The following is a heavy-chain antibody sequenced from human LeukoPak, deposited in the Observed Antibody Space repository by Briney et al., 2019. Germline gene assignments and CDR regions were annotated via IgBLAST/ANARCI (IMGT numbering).Heavy chain of an antibody. CDR3: ASEEEACSSTSCSFDY. Sequence: ASVKVSXKASGYTFTGYYMHWVRQAPGQGLEWMGWINPNSGGTNYAQKFQGRVTMTRDTSISAAYMELSRLRSDDTAVYYCASEEEACSSTSCSFDYWGQGTLVTVSS. J-gene: IGHJ4*02. CDR2: INPNSGGT. CDR1: GYTFTGYY. D-gene: IGHD2-2*01. V-gene: IGHV1-2*02.